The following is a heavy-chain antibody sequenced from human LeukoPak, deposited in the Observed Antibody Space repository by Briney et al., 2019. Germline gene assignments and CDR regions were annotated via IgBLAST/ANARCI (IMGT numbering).Heavy chain of an antibody. J-gene: IGHJ4*02. Sequence: KASETLSLTCAVYGGSFSGYYWSWIRQPQGKGLEWIGEINHSGSTNYNPSLKSRVTISVDTSKNQFSLKLSSVTAADTAVYYCAGGLGNWGQGTLVTVSS. V-gene: IGHV4-34*01. CDR3: AGGLGN. CDR1: GGSFSGYY. CDR2: INHSGST.